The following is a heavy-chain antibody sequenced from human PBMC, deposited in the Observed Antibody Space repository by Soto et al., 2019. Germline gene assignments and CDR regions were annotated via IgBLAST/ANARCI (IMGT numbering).Heavy chain of an antibody. J-gene: IGHJ4*02. CDR2: ISGSGGST. V-gene: IGHV3-23*01. CDR1: GFTFSNYG. D-gene: IGHD3-22*01. Sequence: GGSLRLSCAASGFTFSNYGMSWVRQAPGKGLEWVSGISGSGGSTYYADSVKGRFTISRDNSKNTLYLQMNSLRAEDTAVYYCAKDGITYYYDSSGYYYFDYWGQGTLVTVSS. CDR3: AKDGITYYYDSSGYYYFDY.